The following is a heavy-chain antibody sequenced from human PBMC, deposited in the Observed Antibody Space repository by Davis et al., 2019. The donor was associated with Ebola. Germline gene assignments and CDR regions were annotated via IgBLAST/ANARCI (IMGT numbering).Heavy chain of an antibody. D-gene: IGHD2-2*01. Sequence: GESLKISCAASGFTFSDYYMSWIRQAPGKGLEWVSYISSSSSYIYYADSVKGRFTISRDNAKNSLYLQMNSLRAEDTAVYYCARQYQLLYDAFDIWGQGTMVTVSS. V-gene: IGHV3-11*06. CDR1: GFTFSDYY. CDR3: ARQYQLLYDAFDI. CDR2: ISSSSSYI. J-gene: IGHJ3*02.